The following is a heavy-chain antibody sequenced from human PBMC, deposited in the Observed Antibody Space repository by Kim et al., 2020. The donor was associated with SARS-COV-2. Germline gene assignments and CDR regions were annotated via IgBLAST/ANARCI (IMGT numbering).Heavy chain of an antibody. D-gene: IGHD6-6*01. Sequence: NPSLKSRVTISVDASMTQFSRKLSSVAAADTAVYYCARVDEIAAQPHFDYWGQGTLVTVSS. CDR3: ARVDEIAAQPHFDY. V-gene: IGHV4-30-2*04. J-gene: IGHJ4*02.